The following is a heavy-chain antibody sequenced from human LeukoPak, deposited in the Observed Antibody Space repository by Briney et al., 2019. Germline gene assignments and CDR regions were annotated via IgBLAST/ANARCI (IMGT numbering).Heavy chain of an antibody. J-gene: IGHJ6*03. CDR1: GYTFTGYY. V-gene: IGHV1-18*04. D-gene: IGHD3/OR15-3a*01. CDR3: ARRTGYNYYYMDV. Sequence: ASVKVSCKASGYTFTGYYMHWVRQAPGQGLEWMASISTYNGNTNYAQNLQGRVTMTTDTSTSTAYIELRSLRSDDTAVYYCARRTGYNYYYMDVWGQGTTVTVSS. CDR2: ISTYNGNT.